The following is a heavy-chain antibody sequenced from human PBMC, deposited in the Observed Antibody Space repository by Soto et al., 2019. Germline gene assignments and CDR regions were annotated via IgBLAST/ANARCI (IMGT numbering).Heavy chain of an antibody. CDR3: ARNYDFWSGYRFWFDP. D-gene: IGHD3-3*01. V-gene: IGHV1-69*13. CDR2: IIPIFGTA. J-gene: IGHJ5*02. CDR1: GGTFSSYA. Sequence: SVKVSCKASGGTFSSYAISWVRQAPGQGLEWMGGIIPIFGTANYAQKFQGRVTITADESTSTAYMELSSLRSEDTAVYYCARNYDFWSGYRFWFDPWGQGTLVTVSS.